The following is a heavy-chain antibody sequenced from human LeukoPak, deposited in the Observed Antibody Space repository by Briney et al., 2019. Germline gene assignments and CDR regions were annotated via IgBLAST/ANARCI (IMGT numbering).Heavy chain of an antibody. Sequence: ASVKVSCKASGYTFTGYYMHWGRQAPGQGLEWMGWINPNSGGTNYAQKFQGSVTMTRDTSISTAYMELSRLRSDDTAVYYCARDSGTTGEVTFDPWGQGTLVTVSS. CDR3: ARDSGTTGEVTFDP. CDR2: INPNSGGT. J-gene: IGHJ5*02. V-gene: IGHV1-2*02. D-gene: IGHD3-10*01. CDR1: GYTFTGYY.